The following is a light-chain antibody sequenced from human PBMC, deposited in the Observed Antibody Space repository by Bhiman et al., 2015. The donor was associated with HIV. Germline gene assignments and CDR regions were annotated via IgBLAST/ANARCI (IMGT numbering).Light chain of an antibody. CDR3: SSYTTNSTPV. V-gene: IGLV2-14*03. CDR1: SSDIGGYNY. J-gene: IGLJ3*02. CDR2: DVS. Sequence: QSALTQPASVSGSPGQSITISCTGTSSDIGGYNYVSWYQQHPGKAPKLLIFDVSNRPSGVXSRFSGSKSGNTASLTICGLQAEDEADYYCSSYTTNSTPVFGGGTKLSVL.